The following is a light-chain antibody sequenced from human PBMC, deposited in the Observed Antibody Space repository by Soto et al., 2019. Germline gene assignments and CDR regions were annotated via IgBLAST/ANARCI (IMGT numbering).Light chain of an antibody. CDR1: QSVSSN. J-gene: IGKJ1*01. Sequence: EIGMTQSPATLSVSPGERATLSCRASQSVSSNLAWYQQKPGQAPRLLIYGASTRATGIPARFSGSGSGTEFTLTISSLQSEDFAVYYCQQYNTWPPWTFGQGTKV. CDR3: QQYNTWPPWT. CDR2: GAS. V-gene: IGKV3-15*01.